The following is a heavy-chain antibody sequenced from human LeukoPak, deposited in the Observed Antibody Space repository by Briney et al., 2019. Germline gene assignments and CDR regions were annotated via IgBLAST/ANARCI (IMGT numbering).Heavy chain of an antibody. Sequence: GGTLRLSCAASGFTFSSYGMSWVRQAPGKGLEWVSAISGSGGSTYYADSVKGRFTISRDNSKNTLYLQMNSLRAEGTAVYYCAKRPMTTVTTYGLSYYYYYMDVWGKGTTVTISS. CDR3: AKRPMTTVTTYGLSYYYYYMDV. CDR1: GFTFSSYG. J-gene: IGHJ6*03. V-gene: IGHV3-23*01. CDR2: ISGSGGST. D-gene: IGHD4-17*01.